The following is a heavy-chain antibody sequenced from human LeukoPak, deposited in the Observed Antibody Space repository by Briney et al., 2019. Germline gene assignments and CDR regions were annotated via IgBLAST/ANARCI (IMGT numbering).Heavy chain of an antibody. V-gene: IGHV4-39*01. Sequence: SETLSLTCTVSGGSISSSLYHWGWIRQSPGKNLEWLGSIYYTGTTHYNPSLKSRVTISVDTSKNQFSLKLSSVTAADTAVYYCARFRVAGRRFDYWGQGTLVTVSS. CDR3: ARFRVAGRRFDY. D-gene: IGHD6-19*01. J-gene: IGHJ4*02. CDR2: IYYTGTT. CDR1: GGSISSSLYH.